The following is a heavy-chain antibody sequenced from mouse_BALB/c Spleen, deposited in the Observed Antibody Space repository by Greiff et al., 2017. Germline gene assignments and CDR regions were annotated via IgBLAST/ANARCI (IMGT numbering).Heavy chain of an antibody. CDR2: IWGDGST. Sequence: VKVEESGPGLVAPSQSLSITCTVSGFSLTGYGVNWVRQPPGKGLEWLGMIWGDGSTDYNSALKSRLSISKDNSKSQVFLKMNSLQTDDTARYYCARDGNYVDYAMDYWGQGTSVTVSS. D-gene: IGHD2-1*01. J-gene: IGHJ4*01. V-gene: IGHV2-6-7*01. CDR3: ARDGNYVDYAMDY. CDR1: GFSLTGYG.